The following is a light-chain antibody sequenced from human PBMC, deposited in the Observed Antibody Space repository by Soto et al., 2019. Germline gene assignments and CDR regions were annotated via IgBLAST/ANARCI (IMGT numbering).Light chain of an antibody. CDR3: QQYDSYSLT. CDR2: DVY. CDR1: QSIGRW. J-gene: IGKJ4*01. Sequence: DIQMTQSPSTLSASVGDRVTITCRASQSIGRWLAWYQQKPGKAPNLLIYDVYNLEGGVPSRFSGSGSEPEFTLTISSLQPDDFATYYCQQYDSYSLTFGGGTKVEIK. V-gene: IGKV1-5*01.